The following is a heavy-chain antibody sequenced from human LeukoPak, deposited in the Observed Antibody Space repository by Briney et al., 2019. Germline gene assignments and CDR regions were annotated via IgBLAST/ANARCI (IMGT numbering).Heavy chain of an antibody. CDR3: ARGPYCSGGSCYSGLGWFDP. V-gene: IGHV1-8*01. Sequence: ASVKVSCKASGYTFTSYDINWVRQATGQGLEWMGWMNPNSGNTGYAQKFQGRVTMTRNTSISTAYMELSSLRSEDTAVYYCARGPYCSGGSCYSGLGWFDPWGQGTPVTVSS. CDR1: GYTFTSYD. J-gene: IGHJ5*02. CDR2: MNPNSGNT. D-gene: IGHD2-15*01.